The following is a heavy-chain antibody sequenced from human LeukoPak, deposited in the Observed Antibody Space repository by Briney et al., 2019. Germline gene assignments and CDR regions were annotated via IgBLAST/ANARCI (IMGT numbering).Heavy chain of an antibody. Sequence: GASLRLSCAASGFTFNNYDMNWVRQAPGKGLEWVSAISGSGGTTYYADSVKGRFTISRDNSKNTLYLQMNSLRVEDTAVYYCAKDRVAVADTVRYNWLDPWGQGTLVTVSS. CDR1: GFTFNNYD. J-gene: IGHJ5*02. CDR2: ISGSGGTT. D-gene: IGHD6-19*01. CDR3: AKDRVAVADTVRYNWLDP. V-gene: IGHV3-23*01.